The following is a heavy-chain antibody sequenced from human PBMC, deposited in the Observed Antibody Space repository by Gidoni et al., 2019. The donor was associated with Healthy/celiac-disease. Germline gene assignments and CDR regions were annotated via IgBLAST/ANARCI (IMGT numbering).Heavy chain of an antibody. V-gene: IGHV1-69*02. J-gene: IGHJ5*02. Sequence: GTFSSYTISWVRQAPGQGLEWMGRIIPILGIANYAQKFQGRVTITADKSTSTAYMELSSLRSEDTAVYYCARALTTVTTSTSNWFDPWGQGTLVTVSS. D-gene: IGHD4-17*01. CDR2: IIPILGIA. CDR1: GTFSSYT. CDR3: ARALTTVTTSTSNWFDP.